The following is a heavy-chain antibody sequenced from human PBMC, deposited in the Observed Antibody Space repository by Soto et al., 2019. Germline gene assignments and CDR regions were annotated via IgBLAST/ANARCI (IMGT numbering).Heavy chain of an antibody. Sequence: EVQLLESGGGLVQPGGSLRLSCAASGFTFSSYAMSWVRHAPGKGLEWVSANSGSGGSTYYADSVKGRFTISRDNSKNPLYLQMNSLRAEDTAVYYCATGKATLVRYYGMDVWGQGTTVTGSS. CDR2: NSGSGGST. D-gene: IGHD2-15*01. J-gene: IGHJ6*02. V-gene: IGHV3-23*01. CDR1: GFTFSSYA. CDR3: ATGKATLVRYYGMDV.